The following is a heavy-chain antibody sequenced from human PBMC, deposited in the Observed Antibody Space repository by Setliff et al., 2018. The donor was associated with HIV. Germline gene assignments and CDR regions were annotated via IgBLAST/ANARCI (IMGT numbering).Heavy chain of an antibody. J-gene: IGHJ1*01. CDR2: ISYDGSNK. V-gene: IGHV3-30-3*01. Sequence: PGGSLRLSCAASGFTFSSYAMHWVRQAPGKGLEWVAVISYDGSNKYYADSVKGRFTISRDNSKNTLYLQMNSLRAEDTAVYYCARAITMIVVVTPGVEHWGQGTLVTVSS. CDR1: GFTFSSYA. D-gene: IGHD3-22*01. CDR3: ARAITMIVVVTPGVEH.